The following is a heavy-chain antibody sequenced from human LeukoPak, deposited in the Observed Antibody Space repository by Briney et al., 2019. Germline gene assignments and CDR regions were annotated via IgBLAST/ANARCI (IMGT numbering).Heavy chain of an antibody. Sequence: SETLSLTCAVSGGSISSGGYSWSWIRQPPGKGLEWIGYIYHSGSTYYNPSLKSRVTISVDTSKNQFSLKLSSVTAADTAVYYCASRGSYSSSSGGMDVWGQGTTVTVSS. CDR2: IYHSGST. CDR1: GGSISSGGYS. CDR3: ASRGSYSSSSGGMDV. V-gene: IGHV4-30-2*01. D-gene: IGHD6-6*01. J-gene: IGHJ6*02.